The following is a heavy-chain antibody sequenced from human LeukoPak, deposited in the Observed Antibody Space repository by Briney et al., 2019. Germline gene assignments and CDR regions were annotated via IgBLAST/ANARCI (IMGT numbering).Heavy chain of an antibody. CDR1: GFTFSSYA. V-gene: IGHV3-23*01. Sequence: GGSLRLSRATSGFTFSSYAMGWGRHGPGKGLEWVSAISGSGGSTYYADAVKGRFTISRDNSKNTLYLQMNSLRAEDTAVYYCAKSLYGSGSYTVNYWGQGTLVTVSS. CDR2: ISGSGGST. D-gene: IGHD3-10*01. J-gene: IGHJ4*02. CDR3: AKSLYGSGSYTVNY.